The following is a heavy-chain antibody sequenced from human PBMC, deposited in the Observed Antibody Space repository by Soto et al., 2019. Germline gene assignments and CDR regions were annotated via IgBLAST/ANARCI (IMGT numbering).Heavy chain of an antibody. CDR2: INPNSGGT. J-gene: IGHJ4*02. Sequence: ASVKVSCKASGYTFTGYYMHWVRQAPGQGLEWMGWINPNSGGTNYAQKFQGRVTMTRDTSISTAYMELSRLRSDDTAAYYCARNRSHYYYGSGSYLFDYWGQGTLVTVSS. V-gene: IGHV1-2*02. D-gene: IGHD3-10*01. CDR1: GYTFTGYY. CDR3: ARNRSHYYYGSGSYLFDY.